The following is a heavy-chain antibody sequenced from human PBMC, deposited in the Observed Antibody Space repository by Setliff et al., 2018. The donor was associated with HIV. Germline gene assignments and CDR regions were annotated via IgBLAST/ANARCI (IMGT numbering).Heavy chain of an antibody. J-gene: IGHJ4*01. Sequence: PSETLSLTCTVYGGSISRYYWSWIRQPAWKGLEWIGRIYSSGSTNYNPSPKSRVTMSLDTSKNQFSLKLSSVTAADTAMYYCATLRWLRSNPSDYWGQGILVTVSS. V-gene: IGHV4-4*07. CDR3: ATLRWLRSNPSDY. CDR2: IYSSGST. D-gene: IGHD5-12*01. CDR1: GGSISRYY.